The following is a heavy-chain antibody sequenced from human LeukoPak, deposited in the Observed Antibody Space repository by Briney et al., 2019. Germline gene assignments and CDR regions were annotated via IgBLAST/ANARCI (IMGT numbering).Heavy chain of an antibody. D-gene: IGHD3-22*01. V-gene: IGHV1-18*01. CDR1: VYTFTNYG. J-gene: IGHJ4*02. Sequence: ASVKVSCKASVYTFTNYGVSWVRQAPGQGLEWMGWISIYNGNTNYAQKLQGRVTMTTDTSTSTAYMELRSLRSDDTAVYYCARTSYYYETYYFDYWGQGTLVTVSS. CDR2: ISIYNGNT. CDR3: ARTSYYYETYYFDY.